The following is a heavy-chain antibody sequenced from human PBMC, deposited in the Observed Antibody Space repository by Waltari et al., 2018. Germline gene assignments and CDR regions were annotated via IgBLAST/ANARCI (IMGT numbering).Heavy chain of an antibody. Sequence: QVQLVQSGAEVKKPGSSVKVSCQASGGTFRSYAITWVRQAPGQGLAWMGGIIPIFGTANYAQKFQGRVTITADESTSTAYMELSSLRSEDTAVYYCARGGYYDSSGYYYFDYWGQGTLVTVSS. CDR2: IIPIFGTA. V-gene: IGHV1-69*01. CDR3: ARGGYYDSSGYYYFDY. CDR1: GGTFRSYA. D-gene: IGHD3-22*01. J-gene: IGHJ4*02.